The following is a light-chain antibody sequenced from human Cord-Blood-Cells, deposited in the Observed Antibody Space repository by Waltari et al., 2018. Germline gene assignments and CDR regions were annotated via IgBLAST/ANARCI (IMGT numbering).Light chain of an antibody. CDR1: QSVSSY. CDR3: QQRSNWPLT. Sequence: EIVLTQSPATLSLSPGERATLSCRTSQSVSSYLAWYQQKPGQAPRLLIYDASNRATGIPARISGSGSGTDFTLTISSLEPEDFAVYYCQQRSNWPLTFGGGTKVEIK. J-gene: IGKJ4*01. V-gene: IGKV3-11*01. CDR2: DAS.